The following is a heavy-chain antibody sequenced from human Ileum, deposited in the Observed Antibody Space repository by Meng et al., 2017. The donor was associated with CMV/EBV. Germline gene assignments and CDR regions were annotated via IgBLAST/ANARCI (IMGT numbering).Heavy chain of an antibody. J-gene: IGHJ4*02. D-gene: IGHD3-22*01. CDR1: CASLRDYY. Sequence: CAVYCASLRDYYWNWIRQPPGKGLEWIVELNHSGSTNYKPSLKSRVTISLDTSKNQFSLKLRSVTAADTAFYYCARATRNYDSSGYVYWGQGTLVTVSS. CDR2: LNHSGST. CDR3: ARATRNYDSSGYVY. V-gene: IGHV4-34*01.